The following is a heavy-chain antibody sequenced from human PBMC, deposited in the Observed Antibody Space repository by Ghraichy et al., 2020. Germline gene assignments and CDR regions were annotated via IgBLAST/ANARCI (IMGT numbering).Heavy chain of an antibody. D-gene: IGHD6-19*01. CDR2: ISGSGGST. Sequence: GGSLRLSCAASGFTFSSYAMSWVRQAPGKGLEWVSAISGSGGSTYYADSVKGRFTISRDNSKNTLYLQMNSLRAEDTAVYYCAKTRGFGSGWYRGLRYYFDYWGQGTLVTVSS. V-gene: IGHV3-23*01. CDR3: AKTRGFGSGWYRGLRYYFDY. J-gene: IGHJ4*02. CDR1: GFTFSSYA.